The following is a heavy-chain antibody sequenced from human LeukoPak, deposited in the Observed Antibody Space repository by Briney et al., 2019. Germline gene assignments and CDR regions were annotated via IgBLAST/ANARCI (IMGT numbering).Heavy chain of an antibody. CDR2: ISGSGGST. D-gene: IGHD2-2*01. V-gene: IGHV3-23*01. CDR1: GFTFSSYA. J-gene: IGHJ4*02. CDR3: AKDAVVVPAAMVPSFYDILTGYFDY. Sequence: GGSLRLSCAASGFTFSSYAMSWVRQAPGKGLEWVSAISGSGGSTYYADSVKGRFTISRDNSKNTLYLQMNSLRAEDTAVYYCAKDAVVVPAAMVPSFYDILTGYFDYWGQGTLVTVSS.